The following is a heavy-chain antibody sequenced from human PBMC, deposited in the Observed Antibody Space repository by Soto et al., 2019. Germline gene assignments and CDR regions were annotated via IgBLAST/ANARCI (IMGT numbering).Heavy chain of an antibody. CDR1: VFTFDDYA. CDR3: ARSRGLRSRPLDL. D-gene: IGHD3-22*01. J-gene: IGHJ5*02. CDR2: ITWNSGDI. V-gene: IGHV3-9*01. Sequence: LRLSCTASVFTFDDYAMHWVRQAPGKALEWVSGITWNSGDITYTGSVKGRFSISRDNAENTLYIHMNSLRPEDTALYYCARSRGLRSRPLDLWGQGTLVTVSS.